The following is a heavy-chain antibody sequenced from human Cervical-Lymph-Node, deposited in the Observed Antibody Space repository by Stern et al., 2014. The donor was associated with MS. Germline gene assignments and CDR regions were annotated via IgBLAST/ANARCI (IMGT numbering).Heavy chain of an antibody. V-gene: IGHV3-30*18. D-gene: IGHD2-2*02. CDR2: IACDVGHT. Sequence: VQLEESGGGVVHPGRSLRLSCEASGFTFSDFGMYWVRQAPGKGPEWVAVIACDVGHTDYAGSVKGRFTISRDNSKNTLYVQMNSLRADDTAVYYCAKDPQRGVVPAAIHYWGQGTLVTVSS. CDR3: AKDPQRGVVPAAIHY. J-gene: IGHJ4*02. CDR1: GFTFSDFG.